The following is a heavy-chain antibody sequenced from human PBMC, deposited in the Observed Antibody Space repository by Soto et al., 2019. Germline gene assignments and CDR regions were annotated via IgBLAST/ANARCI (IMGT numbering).Heavy chain of an antibody. J-gene: IGHJ4*02. D-gene: IGHD3-16*01. CDR1: GFIFSSFG. Sequence: PGGSLRLSCTASGFIFSSFGMNWVRQAPGKGLEWISYISSGSSNVYYADSVQGRFTISRDTNSDSLYLEMSGLRDEDTAVYYCAXQGTIWGSQLRYGFLDYWGQGVQVTVSS. CDR2: ISSGSSNV. V-gene: IGHV3-48*02. CDR3: AXQGTIWGSQLRYGFLDY.